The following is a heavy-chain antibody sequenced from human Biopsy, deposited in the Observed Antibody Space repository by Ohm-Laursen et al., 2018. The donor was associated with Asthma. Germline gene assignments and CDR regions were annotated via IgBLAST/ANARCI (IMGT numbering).Heavy chain of an antibody. V-gene: IGHV4-31*03. D-gene: IGHD3-22*01. CDR3: ARAQDYYDSRGYYRSFDY. Sequence: LSLTCTVSYCSISSGGYYWSWIRQHPGKGLEWIGFIYYSGCTYYIPSLMSRVSISIYTSKNQFSLKLSSVTAADTAVYYCARAQDYYDSRGYYRSFDYWGQGTLVTVSS. CDR2: IYYSGCT. CDR1: YCSISSGGYY. J-gene: IGHJ4*02.